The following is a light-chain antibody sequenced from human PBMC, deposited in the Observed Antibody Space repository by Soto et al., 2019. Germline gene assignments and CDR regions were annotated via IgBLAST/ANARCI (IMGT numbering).Light chain of an antibody. J-gene: IGKJ1*01. CDR3: QQYGSWT. Sequence: EIVLTQSPGTLSVSPGERATLSSRASQTISSNYLAWYQQKPGQAPSLLIYGTSSRATGIPDRFSGSGSGTDFTLTISRLEPEDSAIYYCQQYGSWTFGQGTKVEIK. CDR1: QTISSNY. CDR2: GTS. V-gene: IGKV3-20*01.